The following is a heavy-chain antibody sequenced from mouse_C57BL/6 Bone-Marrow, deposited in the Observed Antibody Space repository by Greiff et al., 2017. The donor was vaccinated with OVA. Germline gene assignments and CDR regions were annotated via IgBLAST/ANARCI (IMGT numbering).Heavy chain of an antibody. D-gene: IGHD2-3*01. CDR3: ARLWLLRDYAMDY. V-gene: IGHV5-17*01. Sequence: EVHLVESGGGLVKPGGSLKLSCAASGFTFSDYGMHWVRQAPEKGLEWVAYISSGSSTIYYADTVKGRFTISRDNAKNTLFLQMTSLRSEDTAMYYCARLWLLRDYAMDYWGQGTSVTVSS. CDR1: GFTFSDYG. CDR2: ISSGSSTI. J-gene: IGHJ4*01.